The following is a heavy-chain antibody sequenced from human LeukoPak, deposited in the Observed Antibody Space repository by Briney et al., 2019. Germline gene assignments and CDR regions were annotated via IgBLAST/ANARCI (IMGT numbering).Heavy chain of an antibody. CDR1: GYTFTSYG. J-gene: IGHJ6*04. CDR3: ASDVPQCTNGVCYAPFRGMDV. D-gene: IGHD2-8*01. V-gene: IGHV1-18*01. Sequence: ASVKVSCTACGYTFTSYGISWVRQAPGQGREWMGWISAYNGNTNYAQKLQGRVTMTTDTSTSTAHMELRSLRSDDTAVYYCASDVPQCTNGVCYAPFRGMDVWGKGTTVTVSS. CDR2: ISAYNGNT.